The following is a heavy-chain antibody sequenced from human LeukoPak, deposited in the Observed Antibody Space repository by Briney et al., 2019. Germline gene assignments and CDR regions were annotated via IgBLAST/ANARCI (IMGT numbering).Heavy chain of an antibody. CDR3: ARVPGIAVAGHFDY. V-gene: IGHV3-74*01. J-gene: IGHJ4*02. CDR1: GFTFSSYW. D-gene: IGHD6-19*01. CDR2: INSDGNST. Sequence: GGSLRLSCAASGFTFSSYWMHWVRQAPGKGLGWVSRINSDGNSTSYADSVKGRFTISRDNAKNTLYLQMNSLRAEDTAVYYCARVPGIAVAGHFDYWGQGTLVSVSS.